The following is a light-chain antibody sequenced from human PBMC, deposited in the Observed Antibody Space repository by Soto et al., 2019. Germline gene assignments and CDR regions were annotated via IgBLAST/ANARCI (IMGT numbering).Light chain of an antibody. V-gene: IGLV1-40*01. Sequence: QSVLTRPPSVSGAPGQRVTIFCTGSTSNIGADYHVHWYRQLPGTAPRLLIYGNTNRPPGVPGRFSGSKSGTSASLAITGLQAEDEGNYYCQSYDTSLRAYVFGTGTKVTVL. J-gene: IGLJ1*01. CDR2: GNT. CDR1: TSNIGADYH. CDR3: QSYDTSLRAYV.